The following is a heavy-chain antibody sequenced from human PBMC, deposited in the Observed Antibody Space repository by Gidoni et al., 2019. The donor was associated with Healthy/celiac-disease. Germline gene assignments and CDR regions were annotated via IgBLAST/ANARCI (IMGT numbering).Heavy chain of an antibody. CDR3: ARETNEETTVTFYGFTNNWFDP. D-gene: IGHD4-17*01. Sequence: QVQLQESGPGLVKPSQTLSLTCTVSGGSISSGGYYWSWLRQHPGKGLEWIGYIYYSGSTYYNPSLKSLVTISVDTSKNQFSLKLSSVTAADTAVYYCARETNEETTVTFYGFTNNWFDPWGQGTLVTVSS. J-gene: IGHJ5*02. V-gene: IGHV4-31*01. CDR2: IYYSGST. CDR1: GGSISSGGYY.